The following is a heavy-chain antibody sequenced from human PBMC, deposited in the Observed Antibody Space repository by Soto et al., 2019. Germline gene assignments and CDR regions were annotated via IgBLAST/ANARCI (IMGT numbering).Heavy chain of an antibody. J-gene: IGHJ4*02. CDR2: INPSGGST. CDR3: ARDSVSIEYSSGWYYFDY. CDR1: GYTFTSYY. Sequence: ASVKVSCKASGYTFTSYYMHWVRQAPGQGLEWMGIINPSGGSTSYAQKFQGRVTMTRDTSTSTVYMELSSLRSEDTAVYYCARDSVSIEYSSGWYYFDYWGQGTLVTVSS. V-gene: IGHV1-46*01. D-gene: IGHD6-19*01.